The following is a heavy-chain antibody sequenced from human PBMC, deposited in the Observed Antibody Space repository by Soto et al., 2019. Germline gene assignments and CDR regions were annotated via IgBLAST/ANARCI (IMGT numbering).Heavy chain of an antibody. CDR2: TYYRSKWYT. J-gene: IGHJ4*02. Sequence: SQTRSVTCAVSGDTGSTNRAAWNWIRQSPSRGLEWLGRTYYRSKWYTDYALSVKSRITINPDTSKNQFSLQLNSVTPEDTAVYYCARAEEYSGRPFDFWGQGALVTV. CDR3: ARAEEYSGRPFDF. CDR1: GDTGSTNRAA. V-gene: IGHV6-1*01. D-gene: IGHD1-26*01.